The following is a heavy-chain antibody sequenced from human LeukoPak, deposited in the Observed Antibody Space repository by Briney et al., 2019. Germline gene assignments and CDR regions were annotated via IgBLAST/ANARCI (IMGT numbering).Heavy chain of an antibody. CDR1: GFTLSSYW. J-gene: IGHJ4*02. CDR2: INSDGSST. CDR3: APMRAGYSSSDY. V-gene: IGHV3-74*01. D-gene: IGHD6-19*01. Sequence: PGGSLRLSCVASGFTLSSYWMHWVRQAPGKGLVWVSRINSDGSSTSYADSVKGRFTISRDNAKNTLYLQMNSLRAEDTAVYSCAPMRAGYSSSDYWGQGTLVTVSS.